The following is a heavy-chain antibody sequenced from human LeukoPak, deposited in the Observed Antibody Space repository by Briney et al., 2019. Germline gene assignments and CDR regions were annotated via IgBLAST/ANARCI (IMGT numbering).Heavy chain of an antibody. V-gene: IGHV1-18*01. J-gene: IGHJ4*02. Sequence: ASVKVSCKASGYTFTSYGISWVRQAPGQELEWMGWISAYNGNTNYAQKLQGRVTMTTDTSTSTAYMELRRLRSDDTAVYYCARDAGLYYDFWSGHPDYWGQGTLVTVSS. CDR2: ISAYNGNT. CDR3: ARDAGLYYDFWSGHPDY. D-gene: IGHD3-3*01. CDR1: GYTFTSYG.